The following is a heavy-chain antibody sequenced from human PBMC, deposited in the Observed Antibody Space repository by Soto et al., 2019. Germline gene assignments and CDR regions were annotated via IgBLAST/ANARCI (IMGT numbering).Heavy chain of an antibody. D-gene: IGHD6-13*01. CDR3: ARDASRDSSARGWFDP. V-gene: IGHV3-21*02. J-gene: IGHJ5*02. Sequence: EVQLVESGGGLVKPGGSLRLSCAASGFTFRSFTMNWVRQAPGKGLEWVSTISSNSAYIYYTDALRGRFTISRDNAKNSLHLQMNSLTAEDTAVYYCARDASRDSSARGWFDPWGPGNLVTVSS. CDR1: GFTFRSFT. CDR2: ISSNSAYI.